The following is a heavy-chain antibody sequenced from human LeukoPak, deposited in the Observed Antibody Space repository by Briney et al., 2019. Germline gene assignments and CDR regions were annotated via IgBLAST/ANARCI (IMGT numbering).Heavy chain of an antibody. CDR3: ARDRSGSYYRFFDY. CDR1: GGSFSGYY. D-gene: IGHD3-10*01. Sequence: SETLSLTCAVYGGSFSGYYWSWIRQPPGKGLEWIGYIYYSGSTNYNPSLKSRVTISVDTSKNQFSLKLSSVTAADTAVYYCARDRSGSYYRFFDYWGQGTLVTVSS. V-gene: IGHV4-59*01. J-gene: IGHJ4*02. CDR2: IYYSGST.